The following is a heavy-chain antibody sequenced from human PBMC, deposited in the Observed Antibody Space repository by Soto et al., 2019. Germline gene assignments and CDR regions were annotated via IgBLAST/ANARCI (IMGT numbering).Heavy chain of an antibody. CDR1: GGSISSYY. CDR3: ASTAVAAFFDY. D-gene: IGHD6-19*01. J-gene: IGHJ4*02. Sequence: SETLSLTCTVSGGSISSYYWSWIRQPPGKGLEWIGYIYYSGSTNYNPSLKSRVTISVDTSKNQFSLKLSSVTAADTAVYYCASTAVAAFFDYWGQGTLVTVSS. CDR2: IYYSGST. V-gene: IGHV4-59*01.